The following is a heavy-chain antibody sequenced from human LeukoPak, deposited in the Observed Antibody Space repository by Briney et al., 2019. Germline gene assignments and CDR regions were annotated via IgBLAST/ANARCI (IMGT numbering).Heavy chain of an antibody. J-gene: IGHJ1*01. CDR2: INPSGGST. CDR1: GYTFTSYY. V-gene: IGHV1-46*01. CDR3: ASVVIYYDSSGYSAEYFQH. D-gene: IGHD3-22*01. Sequence: ASVKVSCKASGYTFTSYYMRWVRQAPGQGLEWMGIINPSGGSTSYAQKFQGRVTMTRDTSTSTVYMELSSLRSEDTAVYYCASVVIYYDSSGYSAEYFQHWGQGTLVTVSS.